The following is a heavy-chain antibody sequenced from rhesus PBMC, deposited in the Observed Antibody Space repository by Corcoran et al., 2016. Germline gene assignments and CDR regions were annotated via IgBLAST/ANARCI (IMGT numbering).Heavy chain of an antibody. CDR1: GGYISDSYH. V-gene: IGHV4-106*01. Sequence: QVQLQESAPGLVKPSETLSLTCAASGGYISDSYHWSWLRQPPGKGLEWIGYIYGSGGSTYYNPSLKGRVTISTDTSKNQFSLKLSSVTAADTAVYYCARDSGGWSRFDFWGQGVLVTVSS. D-gene: IGHD6-37*01. J-gene: IGHJ4*01. CDR3: ARDSGGWSRFDF. CDR2: IYGSGGST.